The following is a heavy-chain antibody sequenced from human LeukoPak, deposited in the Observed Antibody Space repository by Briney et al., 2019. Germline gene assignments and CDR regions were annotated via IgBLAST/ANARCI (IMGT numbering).Heavy chain of an antibody. D-gene: IGHD2-2*01. Sequence: PGGSLRLSCAASGFTFSNAWMSWVRQAPGKGLEWVGRSKSKTDGGTTDYAAPVKGRFTISRDDSENTLYLQMNSLKTEDTAMYYCTTGYCSSTSCYGGNYWGQGTLVTVSS. CDR2: SKSKTDGGTT. CDR3: TTGYCSSTSCYGGNY. CDR1: GFTFSNAW. J-gene: IGHJ4*02. V-gene: IGHV3-15*01.